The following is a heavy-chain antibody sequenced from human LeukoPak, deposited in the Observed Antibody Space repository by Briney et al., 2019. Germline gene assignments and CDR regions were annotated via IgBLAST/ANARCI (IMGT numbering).Heavy chain of an antibody. CDR2: ISGSGGST. Sequence: TGGSLRLSCAASGFTFSSYAMSWVRQAPGKGLEWVSAISGSGGSTYYADSVEGRFTISRDNSKNTLYLQMNSLRAEDAAVYYCAKLPDSSGPPYAFGIWGQGTMVTVSS. CDR1: GFTFSSYA. V-gene: IGHV3-23*01. CDR3: AKLPDSSGPPYAFGI. J-gene: IGHJ3*02. D-gene: IGHD6-19*01.